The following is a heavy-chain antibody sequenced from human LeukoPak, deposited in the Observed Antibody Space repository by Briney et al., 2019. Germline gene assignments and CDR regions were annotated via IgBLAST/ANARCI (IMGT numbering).Heavy chain of an antibody. Sequence: SETLSLTCAVYGGSFSGYYWSWIRQPPGKGLEWIGEINHSGSTNYNPSLKSRVTISVDTSKNQFSLKLSSVTAADTAVYYCARKYSSSWYGVSCYYYYMDVWGKGTTVTVSS. D-gene: IGHD6-13*01. CDR2: INHSGST. J-gene: IGHJ6*03. V-gene: IGHV4-34*01. CDR3: ARKYSSSWYGVSCYYYYMDV. CDR1: GGSFSGYY.